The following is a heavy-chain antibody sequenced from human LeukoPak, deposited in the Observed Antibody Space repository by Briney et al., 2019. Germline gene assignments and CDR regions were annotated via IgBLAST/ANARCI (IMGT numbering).Heavy chain of an antibody. CDR1: GYTFTGYY. CDR2: INPNSGGT. D-gene: IGHD6-6*01. CDR3: ARETSSSFFRNFDY. Sequence: GASVKVSCKASGYTFTGYYMHWVRQAPGQGLEWMGWINPNSGGTNYAQKFQGRVTMTRDTSISTAYMELSRLRSDDTAVYYCARETSSSFFRNFDYWGQGTLVTVSS. J-gene: IGHJ4*02. V-gene: IGHV1-2*02.